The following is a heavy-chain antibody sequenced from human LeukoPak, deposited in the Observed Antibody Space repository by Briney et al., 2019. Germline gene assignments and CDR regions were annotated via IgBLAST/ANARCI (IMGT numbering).Heavy chain of an antibody. CDR2: ISYDGSNK. CDR1: GFTFSSYG. J-gene: IGHJ3*02. Sequence: GRSLRLSCAASGFTFSSYGMHWVRQAPGKGLEWVAVISYDGSNKYYADSVKGRFTISRDNSKNTLYLQMNSLRAEDTAVYYCAKEPDEYCSGGSCYSVLGAFDIWGQGTMVTVSS. D-gene: IGHD2-15*01. CDR3: AKEPDEYCSGGSCYSVLGAFDI. V-gene: IGHV3-30*18.